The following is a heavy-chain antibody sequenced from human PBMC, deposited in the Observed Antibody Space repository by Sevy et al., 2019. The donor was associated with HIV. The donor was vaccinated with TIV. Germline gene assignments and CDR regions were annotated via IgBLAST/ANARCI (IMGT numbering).Heavy chain of an antibody. V-gene: IGHV4-59*01. CDR3: AGARNYYDSSGYYLFWFDP. CDR1: GGSISSYY. J-gene: IGHJ5*02. Sequence: SETLSLTCTVSGGSISSYYWSWIRQPPGKGLEWIGYIYYSGSTNYNPSLKSRVTISVDTSKNQFSLKLSSVTAADTAVYYCAGARNYYDSSGYYLFWFDPWGQGTLVTVSS. CDR2: IYYSGST. D-gene: IGHD3-22*01.